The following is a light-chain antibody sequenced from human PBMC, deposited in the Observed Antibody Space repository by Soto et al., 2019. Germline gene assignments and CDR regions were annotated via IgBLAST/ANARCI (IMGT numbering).Light chain of an antibody. CDR1: QTVRRNF. J-gene: IGKJ1*01. V-gene: IGKV3D-20*01. Sequence: EVVLTQPPATLSLSPGERATLSCRASQTVRRNFLAWYQKRPGLAPRLLIYDASSRATGIPARFSGSGSGTDFTLTISSLQPEDFATYYCQQSYSTPRTFGQGTKVDI. CDR2: DAS. CDR3: QQSYSTPRT.